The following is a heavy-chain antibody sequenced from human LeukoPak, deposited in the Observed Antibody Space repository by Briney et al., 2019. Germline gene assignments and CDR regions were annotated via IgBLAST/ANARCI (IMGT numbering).Heavy chain of an antibody. D-gene: IGHD3-10*01. Sequence: SETLSLTCTVSGGSISSYYWSWIRQPPGKGLEWIGYIYYSGSTNYNPSLKSRVTISVDTSKNRFSLKLSSVTAADTAVYYSARSPPYYYGSGSYLDYWGQGTLVTVSS. J-gene: IGHJ4*02. CDR1: GGSISSYY. V-gene: IGHV4-59*01. CDR2: IYYSGST. CDR3: ARSPPYYYGSGSYLDY.